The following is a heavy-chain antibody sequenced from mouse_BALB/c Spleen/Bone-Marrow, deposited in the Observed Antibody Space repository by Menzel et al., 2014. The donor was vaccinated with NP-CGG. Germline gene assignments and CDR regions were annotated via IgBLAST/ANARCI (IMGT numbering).Heavy chain of an antibody. Sequence: VKVVESGPGLVAPSQSLSITCTASGFSLTGYGVNWVRQPPGKGLEWLGMIWGDGSTDYNSALKSRLSISKDNSKSQVFLKMNSLQTDDTARYYCAREPHYYAMDYWGQGTSVTVSS. CDR2: IWGDGST. CDR1: GFSLTGYG. V-gene: IGHV2-6-7*01. CDR3: AREPHYYAMDY. J-gene: IGHJ4*01.